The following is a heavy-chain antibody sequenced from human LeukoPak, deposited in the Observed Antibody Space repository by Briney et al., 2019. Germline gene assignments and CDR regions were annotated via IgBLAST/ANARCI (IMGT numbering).Heavy chain of an antibody. J-gene: IGHJ5*02. CDR1: GFTFSGSA. D-gene: IGHD3-22*01. CDR3: ARAGLYYDSSGYYSP. CDR2: INPSGGST. Sequence: KTGGSLRLSCAASGFTFSGSAMHWVRQAPGQGLEWMGIINPSGGSTSYAQKFQGRVTMTRDTSTSTVYMELSSLRSEDTAVYYCARAGLYYDSSGYYSPWGQGTLVTVSS. V-gene: IGHV1-46*01.